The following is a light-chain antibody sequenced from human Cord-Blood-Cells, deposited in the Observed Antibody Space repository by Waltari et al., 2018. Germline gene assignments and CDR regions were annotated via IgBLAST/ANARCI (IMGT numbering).Light chain of an antibody. CDR3: SSYTSISTMI. V-gene: IGLV2-14*01. CDR1: SSDVGGYNY. CDR2: DVS. J-gene: IGLJ2*01. Sequence: QSALTQPASVSGSPRQSITISCTGTSSDVGGYNYVSWYQQHPGKAPKLMIYDVSNRPSGVSNLFSGSKSGSTASLTISGLQAEDEAEYYGSSYTSISTMIFGGGTKLTVL.